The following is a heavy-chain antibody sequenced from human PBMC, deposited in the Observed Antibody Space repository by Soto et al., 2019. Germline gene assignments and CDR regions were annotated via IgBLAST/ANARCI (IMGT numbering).Heavy chain of an antibody. CDR2: STPYSGDV. Sequence: QMQLVQSGAEVKKTGSTVTVSCKALGNTFTYRDLHWARHRPGPALEWMGWSTPYSGDVHYEQKFQERGTITRDRSINTPYMRMSSPGYEDTAMYYCASGGAGSGPFTWELPDHWGQGTLVTVSA. V-gene: IGHV1-45*02. J-gene: IGHJ4*02. CDR3: ASGGAGSGPFTWELPDH. D-gene: IGHD1-26*01. CDR1: GNTFTYRD.